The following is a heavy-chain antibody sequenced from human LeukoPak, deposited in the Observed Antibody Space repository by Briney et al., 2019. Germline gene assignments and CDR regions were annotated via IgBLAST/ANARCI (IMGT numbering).Heavy chain of an antibody. CDR1: GGSISSSSYY. V-gene: IGHV4-39*07. D-gene: IGHD2/OR15-2a*01. CDR3: ARDVIGMDDAFDI. Sequence: SETLSLTCTVSGGSISSSSYYWGWIRQPPGKGLEWIGSIYYSGSTNYNPSLKSRVTISVDTSKNQFSLKLSSVTAADTAVYYCARDVIGMDDAFDIWGQGTMVTVSS. J-gene: IGHJ3*02. CDR2: IYYSGST.